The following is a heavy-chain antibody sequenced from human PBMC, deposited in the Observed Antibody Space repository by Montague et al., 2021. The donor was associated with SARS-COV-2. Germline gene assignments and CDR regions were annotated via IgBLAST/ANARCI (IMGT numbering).Heavy chain of an antibody. V-gene: IGHV4-39*01. CDR1: GGSMARSPDY. CDR3: ARGTKRVFTYDYDSSGYASDY. CDR2: IHYGGGT. Sequence: SETLSLTCTVSGGSMARSPDYWAWLRQPPGGGLEWIATIHYGGGTYYNLSLQSRVDISVDTSKNQFSLKLSSVTAADTAVYYCARGTKRVFTYDYDSSGYASDYWGQGTLVTVSS. D-gene: IGHD3-22*01. J-gene: IGHJ4*02.